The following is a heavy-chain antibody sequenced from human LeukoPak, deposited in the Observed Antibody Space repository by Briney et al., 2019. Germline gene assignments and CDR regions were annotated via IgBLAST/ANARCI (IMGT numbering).Heavy chain of an antibody. CDR1: GFTFSSYS. Sequence: GGSLRLSCAASGFTFSSYSMNWVRQAPGKGLEWVSYISSSSGTIYYADSVKGRFTVSRDNAQNSLYLQMNSLRSEDTAVYYCAKATWDYSWSYHFDFWGQGTLVTVSS. CDR2: ISSSSGTI. D-gene: IGHD1-26*01. J-gene: IGHJ4*02. V-gene: IGHV3-48*01. CDR3: AKATWDYSWSYHFDF.